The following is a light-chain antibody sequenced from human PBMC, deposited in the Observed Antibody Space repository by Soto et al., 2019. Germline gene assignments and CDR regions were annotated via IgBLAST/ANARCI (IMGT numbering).Light chain of an antibody. J-gene: IGLJ3*02. CDR2: MNS. CDR3: VAWDDNLSARV. CDR1: RSNIGNSI. Sequence: QSVLTQPPSLSGTPGQTVTISCFGSRSNIGNSIVHWYQQVPGTAPKHLIFMNSQRPSGVPDRFSASKSGTSASLVISELRSEDEAEYYWVAWDDNLSARVFGGGTKLTVL. V-gene: IGLV1-47*01.